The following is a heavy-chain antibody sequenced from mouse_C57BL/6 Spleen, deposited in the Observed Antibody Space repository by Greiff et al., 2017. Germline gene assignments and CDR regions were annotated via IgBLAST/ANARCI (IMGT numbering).Heavy chain of an antibody. D-gene: IGHD2-10*01. CDR3: VRQSPTRADYAMDY. CDR2: IRSKSNNYAT. J-gene: IGHJ4*01. Sequence: DVKLVESGGGLVQPKGSLKLSCAASGFSFNTYAMNWVRQAPGKGLEWVARIRSKSNNYATYYAESVKDRFNISRDDSESMLYLQMNNLKTEDTAMYYCVRQSPTRADYAMDYWGQGTSVTVSS. CDR1: GFSFNTYA. V-gene: IGHV10-1*01.